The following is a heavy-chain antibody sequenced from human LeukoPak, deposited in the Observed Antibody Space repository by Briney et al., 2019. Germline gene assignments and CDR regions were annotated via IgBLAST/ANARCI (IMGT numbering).Heavy chain of an antibody. CDR1: GFPFSGYS. Sequence: GGSLRLSCAGSGFPFSGYSMDWVRQTPGKGLGWVSSMSILSGITYYAESVKGRFTVSRDNAKNLLHLQMNSLRVEDTAIYYCAREFEYSTSGAGYWGQGTLVTVSS. D-gene: IGHD6-6*01. CDR3: AREFEYSTSGAGY. J-gene: IGHJ4*02. CDR2: MSILSGIT. V-gene: IGHV3-21*01.